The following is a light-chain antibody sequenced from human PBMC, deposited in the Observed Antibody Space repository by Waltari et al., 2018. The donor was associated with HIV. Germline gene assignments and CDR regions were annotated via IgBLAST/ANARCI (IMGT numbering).Light chain of an antibody. CDR1: QNINSL. CDR2: GAT. CDR3: QQSYRTPPVT. V-gene: IGKV1-39*01. J-gene: IGKJ1*01. Sequence: DIQMTQSPSYLSASVGEIVTITCRASQNINSLLNWYQQGPGKAPNLLIYGATNLQSGVPSRCSGRGSVTDVTLTISSLHPEEFATYYCQQSYRTPPVTFGQGTRVEI.